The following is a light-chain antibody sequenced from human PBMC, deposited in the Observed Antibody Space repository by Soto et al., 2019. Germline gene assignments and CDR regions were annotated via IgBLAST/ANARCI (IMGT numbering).Light chain of an antibody. V-gene: IGKV3-11*01. CDR2: DAS. Sequence: EIVLTQSPATLSLSPGERATLSCRARQSVSSYLAWYQQKPGQAPRLLIYDASNRATGIQARFSGSGSGTDFTLTISSLEPEDFAVYYCQQRSNWLITFGQGTRLEIK. CDR1: QSVSSY. J-gene: IGKJ5*01. CDR3: QQRSNWLIT.